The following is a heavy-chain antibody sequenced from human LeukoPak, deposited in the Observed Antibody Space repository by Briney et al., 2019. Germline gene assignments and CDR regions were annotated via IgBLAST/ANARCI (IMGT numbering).Heavy chain of an antibody. V-gene: IGHV3-74*01. CDR1: GFTFSSYW. CDR3: VRDNGGEHL. CDR2: INNDGSST. D-gene: IGHD3-16*01. J-gene: IGHJ4*02. Sequence: GGSLRLSCAASGFTFSSYWMYWVRQAPGKGLVWVSRINNDGSSTIYADSVKGRFTISRDNAKNTLYLQMNNLRDDDTAVYYCVRDNGGEHLWGQGTLVTVTS.